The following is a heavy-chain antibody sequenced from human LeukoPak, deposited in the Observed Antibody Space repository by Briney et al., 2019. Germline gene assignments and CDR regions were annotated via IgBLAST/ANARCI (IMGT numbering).Heavy chain of an antibody. CDR2: IKQDGSNK. Sequence: GGSLRLSCAVSGFTFSAYWMSWVRQAPGKGLEWVASIKQDGSNKYYLDSVKGRFTISRDNAKNSLYLQMNSLRAEDTAVYYCTRNSYYDSSGYLKYYFNYWGQGTLVTVSS. J-gene: IGHJ4*02. D-gene: IGHD3-22*01. CDR3: TRNSYYDSSGYLKYYFNY. V-gene: IGHV3-7*01. CDR1: GFTFSAYW.